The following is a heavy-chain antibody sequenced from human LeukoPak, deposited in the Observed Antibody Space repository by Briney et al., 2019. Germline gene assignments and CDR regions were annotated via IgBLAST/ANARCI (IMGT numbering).Heavy chain of an antibody. CDR1: GRSFSGYY. CDR3: ARRRGFDY. Sequence: PSETLSLTCAVYGRSFSGYYWSWIRQPPGKGLEWIGEINHSGSTNYNPSLKSRVTISVDTSKNQFSLKLSSVTAADTAAYYCARRRGFDYWGQGTLVTVSS. V-gene: IGHV4-34*01. J-gene: IGHJ4*02. CDR2: INHSGST.